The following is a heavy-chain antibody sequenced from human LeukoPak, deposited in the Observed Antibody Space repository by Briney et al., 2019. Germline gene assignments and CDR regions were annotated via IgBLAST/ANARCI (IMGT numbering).Heavy chain of an antibody. CDR1: GGTFSSYA. CDR2: IIPIFGTA. V-gene: IGHV1-69*05. J-gene: IGHJ2*01. CDR3: ASSHYYDSSGSDWYFDL. Sequence: ASVKVSCKASGGTFSSYAISWVRQAPGQGLEWMGGIIPIFGTANYAQKFQGRVTITTDESTSTAYMELSSLRSEDTAVYYCASSHYYDSSGSDWYFDLWGRGTLVTVSS. D-gene: IGHD3-22*01.